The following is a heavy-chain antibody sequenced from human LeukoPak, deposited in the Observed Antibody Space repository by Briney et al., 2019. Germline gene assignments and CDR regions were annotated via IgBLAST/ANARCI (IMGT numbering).Heavy chain of an antibody. CDR1: GFTFSSYD. CDR3: AKDTYSGSYYDY. CDR2: ISGSGGST. V-gene: IGHV3-23*01. D-gene: IGHD1-26*01. J-gene: IGHJ4*02. Sequence: PGGSLRLSCAASGFTFSSYDMSWVRQAPGKGLEWVSAISGSGGSTYYADSVEGRFTISRDNSKNTLYLQMNNLRAEDTAVYYCAKDTYSGSYYDYWGQGTLVTVSS.